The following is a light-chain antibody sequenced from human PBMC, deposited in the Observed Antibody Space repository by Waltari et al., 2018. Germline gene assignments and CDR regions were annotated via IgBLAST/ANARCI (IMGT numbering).Light chain of an antibody. V-gene: IGKV3-20*01. CDR2: GAS. Sequence: IVFPKSPGTLSLSLGERATVSCRASQSFSRALAWYQQKPGQAPRLLIYGASTRATGIPDRFSGSGSGTDFSLTISRLEPEDFAVYYCQHYLRLPVTFGQGTTVEI. CDR1: QSFSRA. CDR3: QHYLRLPVT. J-gene: IGKJ1*01.